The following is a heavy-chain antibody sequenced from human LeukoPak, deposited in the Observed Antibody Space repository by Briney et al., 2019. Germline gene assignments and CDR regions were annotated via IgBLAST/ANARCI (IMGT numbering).Heavy chain of an antibody. D-gene: IGHD2-15*01. CDR1: GFTFSDYY. V-gene: IGHV3-11*04. CDR3: ARVRPYCSGGSCYSMDY. J-gene: IGHJ4*02. CDR2: ISSSGSSI. Sequence: GGSLRLSCAASGFTFSDYYMSWIRQAPGKGLEWVSYISSSGSSIYYADSVKGRFTISRDNAKSSLYLQTNSLRAEDTAVYYCARVRPYCSGGSCYSMDYWGQGTLFTVSS.